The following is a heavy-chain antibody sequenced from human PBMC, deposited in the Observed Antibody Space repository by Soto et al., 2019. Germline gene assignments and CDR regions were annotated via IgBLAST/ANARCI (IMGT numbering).Heavy chain of an antibody. V-gene: IGHV3-7*01. CDR3: ARAHPSNNYYAMDV. CDR1: GFSFRSYW. Sequence: EVQLVESGGCLVQPGGSLRLSCVASGFSFRSYWMTWVRQAPGKGLEWVANINQDGSEKYYVDSVKGRFTFSRDNAKNSVYLQMHSLRVEDTSVYYCARAHPSNNYYAMDVWGQGTTVTVSS. CDR2: INQDGSEK. J-gene: IGHJ6*02. D-gene: IGHD3-3*02.